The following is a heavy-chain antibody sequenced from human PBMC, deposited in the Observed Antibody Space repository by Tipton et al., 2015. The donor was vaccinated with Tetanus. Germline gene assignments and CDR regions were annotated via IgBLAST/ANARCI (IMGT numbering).Heavy chain of an antibody. Sequence: SLRLSCAASGFTFSAMSWVRQAPGKGLEWVSVLGSGGSRYYADSVKGRFTISRDNSKSTLYLQMSSLRAEDTAVYYCAKEGYHGSGSYAKSWFDPWGQGTLVTVSS. V-gene: IGHV3-23*01. J-gene: IGHJ5*02. D-gene: IGHD3-10*01. CDR3: AKEGYHGSGSYAKSWFDP. CDR2: LGSGGSR. CDR1: GFTFSA.